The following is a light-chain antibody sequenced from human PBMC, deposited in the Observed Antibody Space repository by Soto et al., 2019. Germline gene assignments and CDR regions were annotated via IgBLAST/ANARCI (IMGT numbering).Light chain of an antibody. CDR3: LQDYGDSWT. V-gene: IGKV1-39*01. Sequence: DIQMTQSPSSLSASVGDRVTITCRASQSISSYLNWYQQKPGKAPKLLIYAASSLQSGVPSRFSGSRSGTEFTLTISSLQPEDFASYYCLQDYGDSWTFGQGTKVDIK. CDR1: QSISSY. J-gene: IGKJ1*01. CDR2: AAS.